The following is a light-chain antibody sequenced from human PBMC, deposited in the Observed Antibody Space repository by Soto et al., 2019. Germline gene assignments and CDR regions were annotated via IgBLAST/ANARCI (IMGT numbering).Light chain of an antibody. V-gene: IGKV1-33*01. CDR3: QQYENLPRT. J-gene: IGKJ1*01. CDR1: HNINNY. CDR2: DAA. Sequence: IQMNKSQSSLSASVGDRVSITCQASHNINNYLNWYQQKPVKAPKLLIYDAANLATGVPSRFSGSGSGTDFTFTISSLQPEDIATYYCQQYENLPRTFGQGTKVDIK.